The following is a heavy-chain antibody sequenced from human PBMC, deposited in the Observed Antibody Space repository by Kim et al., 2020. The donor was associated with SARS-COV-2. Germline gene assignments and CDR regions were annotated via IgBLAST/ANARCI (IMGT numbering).Heavy chain of an antibody. D-gene: IGHD1-26*01. CDR3: TTDAGGRSGSSSSYGY. CDR2: TKTKTDGGTI. CDR1: GFTFSDAW. V-gene: IGHV3-15*01. J-gene: IGHJ4*02. Sequence: GGSLRLSCAASGFTFSDAWMNWVRQAPGKGLEWVGRTKTKTDGGTIDYAAPVKDRFTIKRDDSKNTLYLQMNSLRTEDTAVYYCTTDAGGRSGSSSSYGYWGQRTLVTVSS.